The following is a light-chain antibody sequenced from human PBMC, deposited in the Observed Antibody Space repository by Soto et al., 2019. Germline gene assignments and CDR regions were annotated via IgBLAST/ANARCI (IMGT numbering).Light chain of an antibody. V-gene: IGKV1-39*01. CDR3: QQSYSTPLT. CDR2: AAS. Sequence: DIQLTQSPSSMSASVGGRVPITCRASQNINNYLNWYQQKPGKAPKLMIYAASTLQRGVPSRFSGSGSGTDFTLTISSLQPEDFATYYCQQSYSTPLTFGGGTKVDIK. J-gene: IGKJ4*01. CDR1: QNINNY.